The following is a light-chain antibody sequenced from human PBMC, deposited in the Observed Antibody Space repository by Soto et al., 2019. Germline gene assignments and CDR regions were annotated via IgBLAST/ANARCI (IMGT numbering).Light chain of an antibody. V-gene: IGLV2-11*01. CDR2: DVT. CDR1: SSDIGSYNF. CDR3: CSYAGTYTLI. J-gene: IGLJ2*01. Sequence: QSVLTQPRSVSGSAGQSVTISCTGSSSDIGSYNFVSWYQQHPGKAPKVIISDVTKRPSGVPDRFSGSKSGNTASLTISGLQAEDEADYFCCSYAGTYTLIFGGGTKVTVL.